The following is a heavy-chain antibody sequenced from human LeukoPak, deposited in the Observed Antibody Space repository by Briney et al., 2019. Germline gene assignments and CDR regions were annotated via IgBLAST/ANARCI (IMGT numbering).Heavy chain of an antibody. CDR3: ARGAEWRDY. CDR1: GFTFSSYW. J-gene: IGHJ4*02. Sequence: PGGSLRLSCADSGFTFSSYWMIWVRQAQGKGLEWVANIKEDGTDKNYVDSVKGRFTISRDNDKKSLYLQMNSLRAEDTAVYYCARGAEWRDYWGQGALVTVSS. CDR2: IKEDGTDK. D-gene: IGHD3-3*01. V-gene: IGHV3-7*01.